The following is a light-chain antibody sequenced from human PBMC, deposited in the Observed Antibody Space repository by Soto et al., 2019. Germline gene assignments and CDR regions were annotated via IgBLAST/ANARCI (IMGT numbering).Light chain of an antibody. CDR1: SSNIGSNY. J-gene: IGLJ3*02. V-gene: IGLV1-47*02. CDR3: AAWDDSLSAWV. Sequence: QSVLTQPPSASGTPGQRVSLSCSGSSSNIGSNYVYWYQQLPGTAPKLLIYSNNQRPSGVPDRFSGSKSGTSASLAISGLLSEDEADYYCAAWDDSLSAWVFGGGTKLTVL. CDR2: SNN.